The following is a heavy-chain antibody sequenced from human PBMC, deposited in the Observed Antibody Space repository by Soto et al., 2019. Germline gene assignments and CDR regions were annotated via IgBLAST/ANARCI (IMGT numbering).Heavy chain of an antibody. CDR3: ARDPEIIPTG. J-gene: IGHJ3*01. Sequence: ASVKVSCKTSGGTFSRYAISWVRQAPGQGLEWMGGIIPIFGTANYAQKFQGRVTITADESTSTAYMELSSLRSEDTAVYYCARDPEIIPTGWGQGTMVTVSS. CDR2: IIPIFGTA. V-gene: IGHV1-69*13. CDR1: GGTFSRYA.